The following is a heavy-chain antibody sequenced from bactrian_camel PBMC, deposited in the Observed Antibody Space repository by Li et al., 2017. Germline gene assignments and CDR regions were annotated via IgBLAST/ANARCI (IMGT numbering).Heavy chain of an antibody. V-gene: IGHV3S55*01. CDR2: IFSGTTGPHK. CDR3: AGKKYCYMKTYDY. D-gene: IGHD2*01. Sequence: VQLVESGGGSVQAGGSLRLSCAISGRSNENYFLAWFRQPPGKEREGVAAIFSGTTGPHKHYANWVKGRFIISQDNAENTLYLQMNNLKPEDTAMYYCAGKKYCYMKTYDYWGQGTQVTVS. J-gene: IGHJ4*01. CDR1: GRSNENYF.